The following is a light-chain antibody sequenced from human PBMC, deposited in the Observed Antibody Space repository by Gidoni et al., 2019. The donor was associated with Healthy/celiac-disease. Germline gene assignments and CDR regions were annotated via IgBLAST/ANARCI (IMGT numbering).Light chain of an antibody. CDR3: QQYYNPPPT. CDR2: DAS. CDR1: QDISNY. J-gene: IGKJ4*01. Sequence: ENQMTERPCSLSASVGDRGTITCQASQDISNYLNWYQQKPGKAPKLLIYDASNLETGVPSRLRECGPVPDCTSSIISLLPEDMAIYYCQQYYNPPPTFGGGTKVEIK. V-gene: IGKV1-33*01.